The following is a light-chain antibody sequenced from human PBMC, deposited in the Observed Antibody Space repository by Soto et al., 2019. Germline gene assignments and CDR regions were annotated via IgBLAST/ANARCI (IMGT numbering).Light chain of an antibody. CDR3: QQYDNLLAPT. CDR1: QDISSY. J-gene: IGKJ4*01. V-gene: IGKV1-33*01. Sequence: DIQMTQSPSSLSASVGGRVTITCQASQDISSYLNWFQQKPGKAPNLLIFDASKLQTGVPSRFSGSGSGTDFTFTISGLQPEDIATYYCQQYDNLLAPTFGGGTRVDI. CDR2: DAS.